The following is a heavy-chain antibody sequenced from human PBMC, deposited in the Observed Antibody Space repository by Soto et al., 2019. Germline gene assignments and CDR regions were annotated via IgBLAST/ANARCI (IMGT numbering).Heavy chain of an antibody. D-gene: IGHD6-19*01. CDR2: IYYSGST. CDR1: GGSLSSYY. Sequence: PSETLSLTCTVSGGSLSSYYWSWIRQPPGKGLEWIGYIYYSGSTNYNPSLKSRVTISVDTSKNQFSLKLSSVTAADTAVYYCARLGEWLGDWGQGTLVTVSS. CDR3: ARLGEWLGD. J-gene: IGHJ4*02. V-gene: IGHV4-59*08.